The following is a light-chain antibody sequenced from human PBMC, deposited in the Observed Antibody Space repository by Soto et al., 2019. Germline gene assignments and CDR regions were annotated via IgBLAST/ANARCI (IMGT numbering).Light chain of an antibody. CDR1: SSDVGGYKY. J-gene: IGLJ2*01. CDR3: SSYTSGSTQVV. CDR2: EVS. V-gene: IGLV2-14*01. Sequence: QSALTQPASVSGSPGQSITISCAGPSSDVGGYKYVSWYQHHPGKAPKLLIYEVSNRPSGVSNRFSGSKSGNTASLTISGLQAEDEADYYCSSYTSGSTQVVFGGGTKLTVL.